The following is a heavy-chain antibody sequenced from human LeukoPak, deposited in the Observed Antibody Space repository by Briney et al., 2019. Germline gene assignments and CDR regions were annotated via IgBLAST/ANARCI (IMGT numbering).Heavy chain of an antibody. CDR2: IYTSGST. D-gene: IGHD6-19*01. V-gene: IGHV4-4*07. CDR3: ARDGQEGSSGWYSCFDY. CDR1: GGSISSYY. Sequence: SETMSLTCTVSGGSISSYYWSWIRQPAGKGLEWIGRIYTSGSTNYNPSLKSRVTMSVDTSKSQFSLKLSSVTAADTAVYYCARDGQEGSSGWYSCFDYWGQGTLVTVSS. J-gene: IGHJ4*02.